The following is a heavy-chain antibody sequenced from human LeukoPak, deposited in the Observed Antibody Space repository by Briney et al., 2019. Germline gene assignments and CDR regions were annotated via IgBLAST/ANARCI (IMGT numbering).Heavy chain of an antibody. D-gene: IGHD3-22*01. J-gene: IGHJ3*02. CDR2: IYYSGST. CDR1: GGSISSSSYY. Sequence: SETLSLTCTVSGGSISSSSYYWGWIRQPPGKGLEWIGSIYYSGSTYYNPSLKSRVTISVDTSKNQFSLKLSSVTAADTAVYYCARDSGYDSSGYRRDAFDIWGQGTMVTVSS. V-gene: IGHV4-39*07. CDR3: ARDSGYDSSGYRRDAFDI.